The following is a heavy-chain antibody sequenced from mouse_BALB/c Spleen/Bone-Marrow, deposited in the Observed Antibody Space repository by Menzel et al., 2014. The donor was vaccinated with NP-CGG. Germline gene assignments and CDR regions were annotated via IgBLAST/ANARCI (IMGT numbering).Heavy chain of an antibody. Sequence: EVQLQQSGGGLVQPGGSMKLSCVASGFTFSNYWMNWVRQSPAKGLEWVAEIRLKSNNYATHYAVSVKGRFTISRDNANSNLYLQMYNERAEDSCIYYGNECSWLPYWGQGTLVTVS. CDR1: GFTFSNYW. V-gene: IGHV6-6*02. CDR3: NECSWLPY. J-gene: IGHJ3*01. CDR2: IRLKSNNYAT.